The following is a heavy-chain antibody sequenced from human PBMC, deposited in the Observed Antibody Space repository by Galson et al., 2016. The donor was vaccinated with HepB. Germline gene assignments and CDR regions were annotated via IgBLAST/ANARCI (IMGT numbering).Heavy chain of an antibody. CDR2: INPKSGGR. V-gene: IGHV1-2*02. D-gene: IGHD1-26*01. CDR3: ARHRPLWELLPLTNWFDP. J-gene: IGHJ5*02. CDR1: GYTFSDFF. Sequence: SVKVSCKASGYTFSDFFLHWVRQAPGQGLEWMGWINPKSGGRMFAQNFQGRVSMTSDTSISTVHMELSRLRSDDTAMYYCARHRPLWELLPLTNWFDPWGQGTLITVPS.